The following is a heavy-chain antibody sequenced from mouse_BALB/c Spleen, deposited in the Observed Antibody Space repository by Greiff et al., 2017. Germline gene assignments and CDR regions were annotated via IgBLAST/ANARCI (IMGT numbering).Heavy chain of an antibody. Sequence: EVKLMESGGGLVKPGGSLKLSCAASGFTFSSYGMSWVRQTPDKRLEWVATISSGGSYTYYPDSVKGRFTISRDNAKNTLYLHMSSLKSEDTAMYYCARQGYDYAMDYWGQGTSVTVSS. D-gene: IGHD2-4*01. CDR3: ARQGYDYAMDY. V-gene: IGHV5-6*03. CDR2: ISSGGSYT. J-gene: IGHJ4*01. CDR1: GFTFSSYG.